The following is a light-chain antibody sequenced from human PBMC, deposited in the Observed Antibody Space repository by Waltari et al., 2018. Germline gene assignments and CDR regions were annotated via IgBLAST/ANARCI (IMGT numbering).Light chain of an antibody. CDR2: VNSDGSH. J-gene: IGLJ3*02. V-gene: IGLV4-69*01. CDR1: GEYSAYA. CDR3: QTWGTGFQV. Sequence: LVLTQSPSASASLGASVTLTCSLPGEYSAYAIAWTQVLPLKGPRYLMTVNSDGSHKKGEGISDRFAGSSSDLDRNLIISRLQADDEADYFCQTWGTGFQVFGSGTKLTVL.